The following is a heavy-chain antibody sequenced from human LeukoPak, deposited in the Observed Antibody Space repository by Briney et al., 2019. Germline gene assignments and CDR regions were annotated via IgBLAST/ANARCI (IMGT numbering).Heavy chain of an antibody. Sequence: GGSLRPSCAASGFTFSSYAMSWVRQAPGKGLEWVSAISGSGGSTYYADSVKGRFTISRDNAKNSLYLQMNSLRAEDTAVYYCARSRSDSSGYYRRHRLDYWGQGTLVTVSS. J-gene: IGHJ4*02. CDR1: GFTFSSYA. CDR3: ARSRSDSSGYYRRHRLDY. V-gene: IGHV3-23*01. D-gene: IGHD3-22*01. CDR2: ISGSGGST.